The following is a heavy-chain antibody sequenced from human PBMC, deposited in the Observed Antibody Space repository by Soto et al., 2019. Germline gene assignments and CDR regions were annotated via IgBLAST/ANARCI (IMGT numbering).Heavy chain of an antibody. V-gene: IGHV1-69*12. CDR1: GGTFSSYA. D-gene: IGHD2-15*01. CDR3: EPGDGCSEFRGYYSNGMDV. J-gene: IGHJ6*02. CDR2: IIPIFGTA. Sequence: QVQLVQSGAEVKKPGSSVKVSCKASGGTFSSYAISWVRQAPGQGLEWMGGIIPIFGTANYAQKFQGRVKVTGDESTSTADMELSSLRSEDTAVCYCEPGDGCSEFRGYYSNGMDVWGQGTTVTVSS.